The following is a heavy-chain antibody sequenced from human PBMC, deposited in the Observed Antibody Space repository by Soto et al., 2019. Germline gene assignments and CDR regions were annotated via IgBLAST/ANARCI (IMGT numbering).Heavy chain of an antibody. J-gene: IGHJ5*02. CDR3: AKVRDFWSGHDWFDP. D-gene: IGHD3-3*01. CDR2: ISGSGSDT. CDR1: GFTFSSYA. V-gene: IGHV3-23*01. Sequence: EVQLLESGGGSVQPGGSLRLSCAASGFTFSSYAMSWVRQAPGKGLEWVSAISGSGSDTYYADSVEGRFTISRDNSKNRPYLQMHSLRGEDTATYYCAKVRDFWSGHDWFDPWGQGTRVTVPS.